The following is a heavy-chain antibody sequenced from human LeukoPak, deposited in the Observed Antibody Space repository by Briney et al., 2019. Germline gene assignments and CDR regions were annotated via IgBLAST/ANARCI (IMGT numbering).Heavy chain of an antibody. CDR3: AREPTSGREPTSGRPLDY. CDR2: IYSSGSN. V-gene: IGHV4-4*07. CDR1: GGSISGYF. D-gene: IGHD5-12*01. Sequence: SETLSLTCTVSGGSISGYFWTWIRQPAGKGLEWIGRIYSSGSNNYNPSLKSRVTMSLDTSKNYFSLNLTSVTAADTAVYYCAREPTSGREPTSGRPLDYWGQGTLVTVSS. J-gene: IGHJ4*02.